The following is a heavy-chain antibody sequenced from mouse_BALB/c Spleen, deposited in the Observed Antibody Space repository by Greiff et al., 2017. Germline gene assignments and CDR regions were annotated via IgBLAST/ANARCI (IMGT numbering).Heavy chain of an antibody. J-gene: IGHJ3*01. Sequence: EVMLVESGGGLVKPGGSLKLSCAASGFTFSSYAMSWVRQTPEKRLEWVASISSGGSTYYPDSVKGRFTISRDNARNILYLQMSSLRSEDTAMYYCKAFHYYGYAYWGQGTLVTVSA. CDR3: KAFHYYGYAY. CDR2: ISSGGST. CDR1: GFTFSSYA. V-gene: IGHV5-6-5*01. D-gene: IGHD1-2*01.